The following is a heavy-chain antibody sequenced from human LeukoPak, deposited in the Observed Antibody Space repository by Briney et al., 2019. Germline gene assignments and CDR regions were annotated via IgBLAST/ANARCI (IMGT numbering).Heavy chain of an antibody. CDR1: GGSISSSSYY. CDR2: MYYSGST. V-gene: IGHV4-39*01. Sequence: SETLSLTCTVSGGSISSSSYYWGWIRQPPGKGLEWIGSMYYSGSTYYNSSLKSRVTISVDTSKNHFSLKLSSVTAADTAVYYCARHVIPVVSWGQGTLVTVSS. J-gene: IGHJ5*02. CDR3: ARHVIPVVS. D-gene: IGHD6-19*01.